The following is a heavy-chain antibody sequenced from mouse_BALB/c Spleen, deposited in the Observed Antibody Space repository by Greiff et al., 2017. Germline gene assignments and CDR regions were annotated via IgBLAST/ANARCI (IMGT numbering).Heavy chain of an antibody. CDR1: GFTFSSFG. Sequence: EVKLMESGGGLVQPGGSRKLSCAASGFTFSSFGMHWVRQAPEKGLEWVAYISSGSSTIYYADTVKGRFTISRDNPKNTLFLQMTSLRSEDTAMYYCARVLYYGSSYDWYFDVWGAGTTVTVSS. CDR2: ISSGSSTI. J-gene: IGHJ1*01. CDR3: ARVLYYGSSYDWYFDV. D-gene: IGHD1-1*01. V-gene: IGHV5-17*02.